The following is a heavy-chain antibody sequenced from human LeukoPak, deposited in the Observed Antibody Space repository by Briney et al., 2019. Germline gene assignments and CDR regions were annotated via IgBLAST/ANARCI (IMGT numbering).Heavy chain of an antibody. J-gene: IGHJ4*02. CDR2: ISSSSSYI. CDR1: GFTFSSYS. Sequence: GGSLRLSCAASGFTFSSYSMNRVRQAPGKGLEWVSSISSSSSYIYYADSVKGRFTISRDNAKNSLYLQMNSLRAEDTAVYYCARAFVVVPAASLKIDYWGQGTLVTVSS. CDR3: ARAFVVVPAASLKIDY. D-gene: IGHD2-2*01. V-gene: IGHV3-21*01.